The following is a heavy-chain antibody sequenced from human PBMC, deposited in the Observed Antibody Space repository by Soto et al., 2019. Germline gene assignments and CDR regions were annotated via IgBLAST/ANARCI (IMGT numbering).Heavy chain of an antibody. CDR3: ARLGYSSGWFDY. V-gene: IGHV4-39*01. CDR2: IYYSGST. D-gene: IGHD6-19*01. J-gene: IGHJ4*02. Sequence: SETLSLTCTVSGGSISSSSYYWGWIRQPPGKGLEWIGSIYYSGSTYYNPSLKSRVTISVDTSKNQFSLKLSSVTAADTAVYYCARLGYSSGWFDYWGQGTLVTVSS. CDR1: GGSISSSSYY.